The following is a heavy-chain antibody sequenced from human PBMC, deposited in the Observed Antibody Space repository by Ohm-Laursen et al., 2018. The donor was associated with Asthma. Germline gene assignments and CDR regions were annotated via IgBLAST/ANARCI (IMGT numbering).Heavy chain of an antibody. CDR3: ATLSWYASQF. J-gene: IGHJ4*02. D-gene: IGHD2-2*01. CDR1: GFPFSLYA. Sequence: SLRLSCSASGFPFSLYAMDWVRQAPGKGLEWLSYISSDITTIYYADSVKGRFSISRDNSKNSLYLQMSSLRGEDTAIYYCATLSWYASQFWGQGTLVTVPS. V-gene: IGHV3-48*04. CDR2: ISSDITTI.